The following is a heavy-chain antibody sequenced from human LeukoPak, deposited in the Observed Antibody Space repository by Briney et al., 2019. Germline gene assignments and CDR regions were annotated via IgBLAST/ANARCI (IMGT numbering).Heavy chain of an antibody. CDR1: GGSISSGGYY. J-gene: IGHJ4*02. D-gene: IGHD2-15*01. Sequence: SETLSLTCTVSGGSISSGGYYWSWIRQHPGKGLEWIGYIYYSGSTYYNPSLKSRVTISVDTSKNQFSLKLSSVTAADTAVYYCARLTVCSGGSCYQGVDYWGQGTLVTVSS. CDR2: IYYSGST. V-gene: IGHV4-31*03. CDR3: ARLTVCSGGSCYQGVDY.